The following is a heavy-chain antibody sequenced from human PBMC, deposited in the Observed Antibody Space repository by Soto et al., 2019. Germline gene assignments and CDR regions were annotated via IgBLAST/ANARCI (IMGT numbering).Heavy chain of an antibody. Sequence: GGSLRISCAASGFTFSSYAMQWVRQAPGKGLEWVAVISYDGSNKYYADSVKGRFTISRDNSKNTLNLQMNRLRAEETAVYYCTRGNIVVVPAAPNLDYLGQGTLVTVSS. D-gene: IGHD2-2*01. CDR2: ISYDGSNK. V-gene: IGHV3-30-3*01. CDR3: TRGNIVVVPAAPNLDY. CDR1: GFTFSSYA. J-gene: IGHJ4*02.